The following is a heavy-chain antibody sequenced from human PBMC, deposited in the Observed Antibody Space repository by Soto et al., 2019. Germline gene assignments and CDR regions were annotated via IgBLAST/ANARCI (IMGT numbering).Heavy chain of an antibody. CDR2: VNPIVSMS. D-gene: IGHD3-10*01. CDR1: GDTFNFYS. CDR3: ASSYGSGYRAFDY. V-gene: IGHV1-69*02. J-gene: IGHJ4*02. Sequence: SVKLSCKASGDTFNFYSINCVRQAPGLGLEWMGRVNPIVSMSNYAQKFQGRVTMTADKSTSTAYMELSSLRSEDTAIYYCASSYGSGYRAFDYWGQGALVTVSS.